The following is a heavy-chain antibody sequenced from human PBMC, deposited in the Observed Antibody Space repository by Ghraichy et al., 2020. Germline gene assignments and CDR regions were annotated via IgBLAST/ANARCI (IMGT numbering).Heavy chain of an antibody. J-gene: IGHJ4*02. CDR2: IYWDDDK. CDR3: AHRVMGIRSPWERGDFDY. CDR1: GFSLTTNGVG. V-gene: IGHV2-5*02. D-gene: IGHD3-10*01. Sequence: SGPTLVKPTQTLTLTCTFSGFSLTTNGVGVGWIRQPPGKALEWLALIYWDDDKRYNPSLRSRLTITMDTSKNQVVLTMTNMDPVDTATYYCAHRVMGIRSPWERGDFDYWGQGTMVTVSS.